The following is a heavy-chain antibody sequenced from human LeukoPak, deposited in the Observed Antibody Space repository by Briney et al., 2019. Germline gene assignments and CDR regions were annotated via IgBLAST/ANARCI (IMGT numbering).Heavy chain of an antibody. V-gene: IGHV3-23*01. CDR3: AKDPTYYDFWSGYKRYNWFDP. CDR2: ISGSGGST. D-gene: IGHD3-3*01. CDR1: GVTFSSYA. J-gene: IGHJ5*02. Sequence: PGGSLRLSCAAAGVTFSSYAMSWVRQAPGKGLEWVSAISGSGGSTYYADSVKGRFTISRDNSKNTLYLQMNSLRAEDTAVYYCAKDPTYYDFWSGYKRYNWFDPWGQGTLVTVSS.